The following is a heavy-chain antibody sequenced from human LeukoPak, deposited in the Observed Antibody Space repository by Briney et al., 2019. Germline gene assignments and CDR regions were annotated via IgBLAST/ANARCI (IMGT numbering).Heavy chain of an antibody. D-gene: IGHD2-15*01. V-gene: IGHV3-7*01. J-gene: IGHJ4*02. Sequence: PGGSLRLSCAVSGFTFSGFWMSWSRQAPGKGLEWVASINSDGSEGYYADVVKGRFTISRDNAKNTWSLEMNSLRAEDTAVYYCVVGGSPGYWGQGTLVTVSS. CDR3: VVGGSPGY. CDR2: INSDGSEG. CDR1: GFTFSGFW.